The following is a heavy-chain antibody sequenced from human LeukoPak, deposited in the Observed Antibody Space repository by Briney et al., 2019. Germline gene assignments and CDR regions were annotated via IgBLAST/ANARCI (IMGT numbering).Heavy chain of an antibody. J-gene: IGHJ3*01. D-gene: IGHD3-10*01. CDR1: GGSFSGYY. CDR3: ARGPRVWFGVSSAAAGAFVV. V-gene: IGHV4-34*01. Sequence: RPSETLSLTCAVYGGSFSGYYWSWIRQPPGKGLEWIGEINHSGSTNYNPSLKSRVTISVDTSKNQFSLKLSSVTAADTAVYYCARGPRVWFGVSSAAAGAFVVWGQGTMVTVSS. CDR2: INHSGST.